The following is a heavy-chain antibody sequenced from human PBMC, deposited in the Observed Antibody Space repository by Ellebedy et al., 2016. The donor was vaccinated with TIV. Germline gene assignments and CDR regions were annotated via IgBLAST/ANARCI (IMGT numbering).Heavy chain of an antibody. D-gene: IGHD6-13*01. Sequence: PGGSLRLSCVASGFTFRSYAMHWVRQAPGRGLEWVAVISFDGGDEYYPYSVKGRFTISRDNSRDTLHLQMSSLTVEDTAVYYCAKAPIAAAGTGNWFDPWGQGTLVTVSS. CDR2: ISFDGGDE. J-gene: IGHJ5*02. CDR3: AKAPIAAAGTGNWFDP. V-gene: IGHV3-30-3*01. CDR1: GFTFRSYA.